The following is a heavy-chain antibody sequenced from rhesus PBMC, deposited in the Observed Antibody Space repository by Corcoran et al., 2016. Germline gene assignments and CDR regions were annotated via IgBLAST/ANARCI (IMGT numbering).Heavy chain of an antibody. CDR1: GYSISSGYG. CDR3: ARGEVGGSFDV. V-gene: IGHV4-127*01. D-gene: IGHD5-42*01. CDR2: IDGVNGST. Sequence: QVQLQESGPGLVKPSETLSLTCAVSGYSISSGYGWSWIRQPPGKGLEWIGYIDGVNGSTNYNPSLKSGVTISKDTSKNQFSLKLSSVTAADTAVYYCARGEVGGSFDVWGAGVLVTVSS. J-gene: IGHJ5-1*01.